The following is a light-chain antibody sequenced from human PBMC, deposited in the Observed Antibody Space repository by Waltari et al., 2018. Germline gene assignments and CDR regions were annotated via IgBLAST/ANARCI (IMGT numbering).Light chain of an antibody. V-gene: IGKV2-28*01. CDR2: LGS. Sequence: DIVMTQSPLSLPVTPGEPASISCRSSQSLLHSNGYTYLDWYLQKPGQSPQLLIYLGSNRASGVPDRFSGSGSGTDFTLKISRVEAEDVGVYYCMQALQTRSFGQGTEVEIK. CDR1: QSLLHSNGYTY. CDR3: MQALQTRS. J-gene: IGKJ1*01.